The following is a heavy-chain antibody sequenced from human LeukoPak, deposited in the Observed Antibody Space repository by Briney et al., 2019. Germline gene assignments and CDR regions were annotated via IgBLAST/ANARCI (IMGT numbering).Heavy chain of an antibody. V-gene: IGHV1-3*01. J-gene: IGHJ4*02. CDR2: INAGNGNT. CDR1: GYTFTSYA. CDR3: ARRCSSTSCLDY. D-gene: IGHD2-2*01. Sequence: ASVNVSCKASGYTFTSYAMHWVRQAPGQRLEWMGWINAGNGNTKYSQKFQGRVTITRDTSASTAYMELSSLRSEDTAVYYCARRCSSTSCLDYWGQGTLVTVSS.